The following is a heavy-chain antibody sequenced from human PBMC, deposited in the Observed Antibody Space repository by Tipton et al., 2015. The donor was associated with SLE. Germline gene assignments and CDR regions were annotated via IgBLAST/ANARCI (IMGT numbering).Heavy chain of an antibody. CDR3: ARDWEEQKIITDR. D-gene: IGHD1/OR15-1a*01. CDR2: ISGKNGNT. CDR1: GYRFSIYG. V-gene: IGHV1-18*01. J-gene: IGHJ4*02. Sequence: QSGAEVKKPGASVKVSCKTSGYRFSIYGMSWVRQAPGQGLEWMGWISGKNGNTNYAQKFQGRLTMTTETSTTTAYMELRSLTSDDTAVYFCARDWEEQKIITDRWGQGALVTVS.